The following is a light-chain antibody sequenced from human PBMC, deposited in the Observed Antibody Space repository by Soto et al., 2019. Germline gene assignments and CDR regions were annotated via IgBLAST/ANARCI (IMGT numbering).Light chain of an antibody. V-gene: IGLV3-21*04. CDR3: QVWDSSSDLVV. J-gene: IGLJ2*01. CDR1: NIGSKS. Sequence: SYELTQPPSVSVAQGKTARITCGGNNIGSKSVHWYQQKPGQAPVLVIYYDSDRPSGIPERFSGSNSGNTATLTISRVEAGDEADYYCQVWDSSSDLVVFGGGTKVTVL. CDR2: YDS.